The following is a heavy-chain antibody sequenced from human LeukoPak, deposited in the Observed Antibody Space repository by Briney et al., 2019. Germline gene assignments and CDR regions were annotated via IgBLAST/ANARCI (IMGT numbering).Heavy chain of an antibody. J-gene: IGHJ5*02. V-gene: IGHV1-46*01. D-gene: IGHD3-16*01. CDR3: AREYYDYVWGSFSTNWFDP. CDR2: INPSGGST. Sequence: AASVKVSCKASGYTFTSYYMHWVRQAPGQGLEWMGIINPSGGSTSYAQKFQGRVTMTRDTSTSTVYMELSSLRSEDTAVYYCAREYYDYVWGSFSTNWFDPWGQGTLVTVSS. CDR1: GYTFTSYY.